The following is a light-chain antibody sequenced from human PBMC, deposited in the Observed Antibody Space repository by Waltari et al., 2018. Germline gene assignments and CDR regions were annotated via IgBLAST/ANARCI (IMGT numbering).Light chain of an antibody. CDR1: ALPKQY. V-gene: IGLV3-25*03. CDR2: KDT. CDR3: QSADNIGTYV. J-gene: IGLJ1*01. Sequence: SYELTQPPSVSVSPGQTARVTCSGDALPKQYAYWYQQRPGQAPILVIYKDTERASGIPERCSGASSGTTATLTISGVQAEDEAEYYCQSADNIGTYVFGPGTKVTVL.